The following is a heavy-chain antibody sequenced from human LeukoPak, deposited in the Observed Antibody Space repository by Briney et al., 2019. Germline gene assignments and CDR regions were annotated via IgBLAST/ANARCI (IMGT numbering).Heavy chain of an antibody. J-gene: IGHJ5*02. CDR3: ARDPARFSSGWDNWFDP. CDR2: MNPNSGNT. V-gene: IGHV1-8*01. D-gene: IGHD6-19*01. Sequence: ASVKVSCKASGYTFTSYDINWVRQATGQGLEWMGWMNPNSGNTGYAQKFQGRVTMTRNTSISTAYMELSSLRSEDTAVYYCARDPARFSSGWDNWFDPWGQGTLVTVSS. CDR1: GYTFTSYD.